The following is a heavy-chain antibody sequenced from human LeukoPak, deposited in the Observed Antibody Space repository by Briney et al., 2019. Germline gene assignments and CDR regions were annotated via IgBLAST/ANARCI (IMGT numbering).Heavy chain of an antibody. V-gene: IGHV1-69*13. J-gene: IGHJ4*02. CDR1: GGTFSSYA. Sequence: SVKVSCKASGGTFSSYAISWVRQAPGQGLEWMGGIIPTFGTANYAQKFQGRVTITADESTSTAHMELSSLRSEDTAVYYCAGAGHYDSSGLFDYWGQGTLVTVSS. CDR2: IIPTFGTA. CDR3: AGAGHYDSSGLFDY. D-gene: IGHD3-22*01.